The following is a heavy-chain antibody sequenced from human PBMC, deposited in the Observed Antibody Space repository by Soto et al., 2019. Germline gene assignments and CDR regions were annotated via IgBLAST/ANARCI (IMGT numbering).Heavy chain of an antibody. D-gene: IGHD6-13*01. V-gene: IGHV4-39*01. CDR2: IYYSGST. J-gene: IGHJ5*02. Sequence: QLQLQESGPGLVKPSETLSLTCTVSGGSISSSSYYWGWIRQPPGKGLEGIGSIYYSGSTYYNPSLKSRVTISVDTSKTQFSLKLSSVTAADTAVYYCARHVVGSAAGEGWFDPWGQGTLVTVSS. CDR3: ARHVVGSAAGEGWFDP. CDR1: GGSISSSSYY.